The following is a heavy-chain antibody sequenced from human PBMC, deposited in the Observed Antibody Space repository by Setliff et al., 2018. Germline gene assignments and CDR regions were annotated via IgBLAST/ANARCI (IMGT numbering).Heavy chain of an antibody. CDR3: ARCITIFGVVIPNAFDY. D-gene: IGHD3-3*01. CDR1: GFSLSTSGVG. V-gene: IGHV2-5*02. CDR2: IYWDDDK. J-gene: IGHJ4*02. Sequence: SGPTLVNPIQTLTLTCTFSGFSLSTSGVGVGWIRQPPGKALEWLALIYWDDDKRYSPSLKSRLTITKDTSKNQVVLTMTNMDPVDTATYYCARCITIFGVVIPNAFDYWGQGTLVTVSS.